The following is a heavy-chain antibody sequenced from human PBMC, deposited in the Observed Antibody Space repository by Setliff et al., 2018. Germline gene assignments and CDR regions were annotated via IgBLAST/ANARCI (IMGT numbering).Heavy chain of an antibody. Sequence: GGSLRLSCAASGFTFSSYSMNWVRQAPGKGLEWVSYISSSSSTIYYADSAKGRFTISRDNAKNSLYLQMNSLRAEDTAVYYCARDAPGEYDFWSGYSRRPWFDPWGQGTLVTVS. D-gene: IGHD3-3*01. CDR2: ISSSSSTI. V-gene: IGHV3-48*01. J-gene: IGHJ5*02. CDR3: ARDAPGEYDFWSGYSRRPWFDP. CDR1: GFTFSSYS.